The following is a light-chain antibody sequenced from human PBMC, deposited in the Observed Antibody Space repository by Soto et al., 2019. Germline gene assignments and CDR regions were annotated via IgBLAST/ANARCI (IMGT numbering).Light chain of an antibody. J-gene: IGLJ2*01. CDR2: RNN. CDR3: ATWDDNLRGVL. Sequence: QSVLAQPPSTSGAPGQRVTISCSGSFSNIGRNFFYWYQQYPGTAPTHLIYRNNQRPSRVPDRFSGSKSGTSASPATSGLRSEDEDDYYCATWDDNLRGVLFGGGTKLTVL. V-gene: IGLV1-47*01. CDR1: FSNIGRNF.